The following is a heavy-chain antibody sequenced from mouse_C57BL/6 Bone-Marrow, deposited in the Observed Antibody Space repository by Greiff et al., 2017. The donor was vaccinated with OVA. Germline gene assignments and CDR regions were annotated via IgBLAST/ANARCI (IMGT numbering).Heavy chain of an antibody. CDR3: ARQRDYSNFYAMDY. V-gene: IGHV2-6-1*01. Sequence: QVQLQQSGPGLVAPSQSLSITCTVSGFSLTSYGVHWVRQPPGKGLEWLVVIWSDGSTTYNSALKSRLSISKDNSKSQVFLKMNSLQTDDTAMYYCARQRDYSNFYAMDYWGQGTSVTVSS. J-gene: IGHJ4*01. CDR1: GFSLTSYG. D-gene: IGHD2-5*01. CDR2: IWSDGST.